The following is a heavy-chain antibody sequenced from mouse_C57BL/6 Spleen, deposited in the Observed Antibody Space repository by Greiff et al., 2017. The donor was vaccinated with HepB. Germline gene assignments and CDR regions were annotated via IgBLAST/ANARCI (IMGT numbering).Heavy chain of an antibody. CDR1: GYTFTSYW. D-gene: IGHD1-1*01. CDR3: AREDYYGSSYGYAMDY. Sequence: QVQLQQPGAELVRPGTSVKLSCKASGYTFTSYWMHWVKQRPGQGLEWIGVIDPSDSYTNYNQKFKGKATLTVDTSSSTAYMQLSSLTSEDSAVYYCAREDYYGSSYGYAMDYWGQGTSVTVSS. J-gene: IGHJ4*01. CDR2: IDPSDSYT. V-gene: IGHV1-59*01.